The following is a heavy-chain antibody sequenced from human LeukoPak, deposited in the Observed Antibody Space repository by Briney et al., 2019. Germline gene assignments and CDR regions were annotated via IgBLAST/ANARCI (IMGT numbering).Heavy chain of an antibody. CDR1: GGTFSSYT. J-gene: IGHJ3*02. CDR2: IIPILGIA. Sequence: SVKVSCKASGGTFSSYTISWVRQAPGQGLEWMGRIIPILGIANYAQKFQGRVTITADKSTSTAYMGLSSLRSEDTAVYYCARDPYYDYTHDAFDIWGQGTMVTVSS. D-gene: IGHD3-3*01. V-gene: IGHV1-69*04. CDR3: ARDPYYDYTHDAFDI.